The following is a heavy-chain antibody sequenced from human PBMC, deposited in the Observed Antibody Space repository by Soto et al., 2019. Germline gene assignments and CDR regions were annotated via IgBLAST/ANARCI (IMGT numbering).Heavy chain of an antibody. J-gene: IGHJ4*02. CDR3: ARAAIGGSSWPFDY. V-gene: IGHV4-4*02. CDR2: IYHSGST. Sequence: SETLSLTCAVSGGSISSSNWWSWVRQPPGKGLEWIGEIYHSGSTNYNPSLKSRVTISVDKSKNQFSLKLSSVTAADTAVYYCARAAIGGSSWPFDYWGQGTLVTAPQ. CDR1: GGSISSSNW. D-gene: IGHD6-13*01.